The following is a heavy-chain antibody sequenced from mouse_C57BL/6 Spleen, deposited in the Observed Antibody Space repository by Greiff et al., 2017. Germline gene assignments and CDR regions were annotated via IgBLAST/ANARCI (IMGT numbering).Heavy chain of an antibody. J-gene: IGHJ2*01. Sequence: VQLQQSGPELVKPGASVKISCKASGYAFSSSWMNWVKQRPGKGLEWIGRIYPGDGDTNYNGKFKGKATLTADKSSSTAYMQLSSLTSEDSAVYFCVGGSPNYFDYWGQGTTLTVSS. V-gene: IGHV1-82*01. CDR3: VGGSPNYFDY. CDR1: GYAFSSSW. D-gene: IGHD1-1*02. CDR2: IYPGDGDT.